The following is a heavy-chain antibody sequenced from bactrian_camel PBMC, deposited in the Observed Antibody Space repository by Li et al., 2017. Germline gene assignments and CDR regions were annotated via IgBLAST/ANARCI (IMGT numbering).Heavy chain of an antibody. CDR1: GNTAVKYF. J-gene: IGHJ4*01. D-gene: IGHD4*01. V-gene: IGHV3S53*01. Sequence: HVQLVESGGTSVQAGGSLRLSCGVSGNTAVKYFFGWFREAEGKEREGVAAIDSDGGTSVADSVKGRFAISKDNAKNIVYLQMNNLKPEDTATYYCAAVRGPSYYFQQITLPSCSDYPGNYWGQGTQVTVS. CDR3: AAVRGPSYYFQQITLPSCSDYPGNY. CDR2: IDSDGGT.